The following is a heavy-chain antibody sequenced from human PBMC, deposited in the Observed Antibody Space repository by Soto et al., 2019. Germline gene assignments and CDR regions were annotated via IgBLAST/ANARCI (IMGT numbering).Heavy chain of an antibody. CDR1: GDAFSRYP. D-gene: IGHD3-16*01. J-gene: IGHJ6*02. V-gene: IGHV1-69*06. CDR2: IIPIFGTA. Sequence: SLKRYCKASGDAFSRYPISWVRHDTGQGLEWMGGIIPIFGTANYAQKFQGRVTITADKSTSTAYMELSSLRSEDTAVYYCARDMSKSYGMDVWGQGTTVTVSS. CDR3: ARDMSKSYGMDV.